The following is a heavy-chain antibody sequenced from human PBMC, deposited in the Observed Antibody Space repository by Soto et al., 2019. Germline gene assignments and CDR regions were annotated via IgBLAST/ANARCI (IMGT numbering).Heavy chain of an antibody. CDR1: GFTFSDYA. Sequence: VQLVESGGGVVQPGRSLRLSCAASGFTFSDYAMHWVRQAPGKGLEWVAVVSHDGRNTHYADSVKGRFTISRDSSKNTVSLEMPSRRAEDTAVYYGAKGGRQWLVTSDFNYWGQGALVTVSS. CDR3: AKGGRQWLVTSDFNY. D-gene: IGHD6-19*01. CDR2: VSHDGRNT. J-gene: IGHJ4*02. V-gene: IGHV3-30*18.